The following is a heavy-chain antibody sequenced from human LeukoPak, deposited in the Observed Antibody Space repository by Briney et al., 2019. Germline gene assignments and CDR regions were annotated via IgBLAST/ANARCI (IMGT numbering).Heavy chain of an antibody. D-gene: IGHD2-21*01. V-gene: IGHV3-9*01. CDR2: ISWNSGSI. CDR1: GFTFSNAW. J-gene: IGHJ3*02. CDR3: AKDPYGDNAAFDI. Sequence: GGSLRLSCAASGFTFSNAWMSWVRQAPGKGLEWVSGISWNSGSIGYADSVKGRFTISRDNAKNSLYLQMNSLRAEDTALYYCAKDPYGDNAAFDIWGQGTMVTVSS.